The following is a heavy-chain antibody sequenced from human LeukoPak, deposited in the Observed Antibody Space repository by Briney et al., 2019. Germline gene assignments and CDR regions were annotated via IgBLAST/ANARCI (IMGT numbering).Heavy chain of an antibody. J-gene: IGHJ3*02. CDR1: GFTFSNFS. D-gene: IGHD5-12*01. CDR2: VTSRSSFM. CDR3: ARSYSGYAFDAFDI. Sequence: PGGSLRLSCTASGFTFSNFSMNWVRQAPGKGLEWVSSVTSRSSFMYSADSVKGRFTTSRDNAKSSLYLQMNSLRAEDMAVYYCARSYSGYAFDAFDIWGRGTMVTVSS. V-gene: IGHV3-21*01.